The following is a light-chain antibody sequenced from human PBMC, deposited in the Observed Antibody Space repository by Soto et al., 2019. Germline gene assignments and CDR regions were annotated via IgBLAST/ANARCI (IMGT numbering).Light chain of an antibody. J-gene: IGKJ2*01. Sequence: EIVLTQSPGTLSLSPGERATLSCRASESVSGSYLAWYQQKPGQAPRLLIYDASRRATGIPDRFSGSGSGTDFTLTVNRMETEDFAVFYCQQYSRSPGTFGQGTKLEIK. CDR2: DAS. V-gene: IGKV3-20*01. CDR1: ESVSGSY. CDR3: QQYSRSPGT.